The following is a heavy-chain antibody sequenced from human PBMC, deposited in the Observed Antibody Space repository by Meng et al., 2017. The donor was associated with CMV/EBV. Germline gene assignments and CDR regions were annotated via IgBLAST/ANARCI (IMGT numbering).Heavy chain of an antibody. J-gene: IGHJ4*02. CDR2: INPSGGST. CDR1: GYTFTSYY. CDR3: ARALKRGIVGAAFDY. Sequence: ASVKVSCKASGYTFTSYYMHWVRQAPGQGLEWMGIINPSGGSTSYAQKFQGRVTMTRDTSISTAYMELSRLRSDDTAVYYCARALKRGIVGAAFDYWGQGTLVTVSS. D-gene: IGHD1-26*01. V-gene: IGHV1-46*01.